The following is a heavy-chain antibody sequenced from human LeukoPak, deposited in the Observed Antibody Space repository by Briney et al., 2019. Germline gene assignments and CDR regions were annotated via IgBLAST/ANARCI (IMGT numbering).Heavy chain of an antibody. J-gene: IGHJ4*02. CDR2: ISGSESST. CDR3: AKVPTSFYTASWGFDN. D-gene: IGHD5-18*01. V-gene: IGHV3-23*01. Sequence: GGSLRLSCAASGFTFSSYAMSWVRQAPGKGLEWVSAISGSESSTYYADSVRGRFTISRDSSMNTLYLQMNSLRSEDTAVYYCAKVPTSFYTASWGFDNWGQGTLVTVSS. CDR1: GFTFSSYA.